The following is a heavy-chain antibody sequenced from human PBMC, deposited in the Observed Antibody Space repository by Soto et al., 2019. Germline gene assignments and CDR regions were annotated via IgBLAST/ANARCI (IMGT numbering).Heavy chain of an antibody. J-gene: IGHJ6*02. CDR3: ARGRDYNYGMDV. Sequence: EVQLVESGGGLVQPGGSLRLSCAASGFAFSSFSMAWVRQPPGKGLEWVANIKYDGGEKYSVDSLKGRFSVSRDNAKNSLYLQINSLRAEDTAVYYCARGRDYNYGMDVWGQGTSVTVSS. CDR1: GFAFSSFS. CDR2: IKYDGGEK. V-gene: IGHV3-7*03.